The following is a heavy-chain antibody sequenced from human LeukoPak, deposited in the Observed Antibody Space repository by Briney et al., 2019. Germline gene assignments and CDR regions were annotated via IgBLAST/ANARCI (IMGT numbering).Heavy chain of an antibody. V-gene: IGHV3-74*01. Sequence: GGSLRLSCAASGFTFSAYWMHWVRQAPGKGLVWVGRINDVGSDSTYVDSVKGRFTISRDNAKNALYPQMNNLRAEDTAVYYCAGVKVAGTRSFDYWGQGTLATVSS. CDR1: GFTFSAYW. CDR3: AGVKVAGTRSFDY. D-gene: IGHD6-19*01. CDR2: INDVGSDS. J-gene: IGHJ4*02.